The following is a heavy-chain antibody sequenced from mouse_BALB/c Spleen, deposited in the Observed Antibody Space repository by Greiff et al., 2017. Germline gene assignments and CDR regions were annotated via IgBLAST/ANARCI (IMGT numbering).Heavy chain of an antibody. CDR2: ISSGGGNT. V-gene: IGHV5-6-4*01. D-gene: IGHD1-1*01. J-gene: IGHJ2*01. Sequence: EVKLVESGGGLVKPGGSLKLSCAASGFTFSSYTMSWVRQTPEKRLEWVATISSGGGNTYYPDSVKGRFTISRDNAKNTLYLQMSSLKSEDTAMYYCARGSITTVVAKPYFDYWGQGTTLTVSS. CDR1: GFTFSSYT. CDR3: ARGSITTVVAKPYFDY.